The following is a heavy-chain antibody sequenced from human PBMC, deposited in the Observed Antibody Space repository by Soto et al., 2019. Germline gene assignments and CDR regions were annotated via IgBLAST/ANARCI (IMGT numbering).Heavy chain of an antibody. J-gene: IGHJ6*03. CDR1: GYTFTSYD. CDR2: MNPNSGDT. Sequence: ASVKVSCKASGYTFTSYDINWVRQVTGQGLEWMGWMNPNSGDTGYAQKFQGRVTKTRNTSISTAYMELSSLRSEDTAVYYCARDPNLYYDFWSGYPPHYYMDVWGKGTTVTVSS. D-gene: IGHD3-3*01. V-gene: IGHV1-8*01. CDR3: ARDPNLYYDFWSGYPPHYYMDV.